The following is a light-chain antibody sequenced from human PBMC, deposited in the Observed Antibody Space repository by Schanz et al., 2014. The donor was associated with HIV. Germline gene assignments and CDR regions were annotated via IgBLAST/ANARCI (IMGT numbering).Light chain of an antibody. CDR3: SSYAGSNNLL. J-gene: IGLJ2*01. V-gene: IGLV2-8*01. CDR2: EVT. Sequence: QSALTQSASVSGSPGQSITISCTGTISDVGSYNLVSWYQQHPGKAPKLMIYEVTKRPSGVPDRFSGSKSGNTASLTVSGLQAEDEADYYCSSYAGSNNLLFGGGTKLTVL. CDR1: ISDVGSYNL.